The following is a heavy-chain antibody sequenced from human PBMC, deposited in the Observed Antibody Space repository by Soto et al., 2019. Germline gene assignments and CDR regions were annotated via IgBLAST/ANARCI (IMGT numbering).Heavy chain of an antibody. CDR2: IFSGGST. V-gene: IGHV3-66*01. J-gene: IGHJ4*01. CDR3: ATIRPTQLADY. D-gene: IGHD6-13*01. Sequence: EVQLVESGGGLVQPGGSLRLSCAASGFTVSSNYMSWVRQAPGKGLEWVSVIFSGGSTYYADSVKGRFTISRDNSKNTLYLQMNSLRAEDTAVYYCATIRPTQLADYWGHGTLVTVSS. CDR1: GFTVSSNY.